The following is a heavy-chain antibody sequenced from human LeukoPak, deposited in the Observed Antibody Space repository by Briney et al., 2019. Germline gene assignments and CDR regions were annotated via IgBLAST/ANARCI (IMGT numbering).Heavy chain of an antibody. CDR1: GGPISSSNW. J-gene: IGHJ4*02. CDR2: IYHSGST. V-gene: IGHV4-4*02. Sequence: SETLSLTCAVSGGPISSSNWWSWVRQPPGKGLEWIGEIYHSGSTNYNPSLKSRVTISVDKSKNQFSLKLSSVTAADTAVYYCARGAKDYGDYVFDYWGQGTLVTVSS. CDR3: ARGAKDYGDYVFDY. D-gene: IGHD4-17*01.